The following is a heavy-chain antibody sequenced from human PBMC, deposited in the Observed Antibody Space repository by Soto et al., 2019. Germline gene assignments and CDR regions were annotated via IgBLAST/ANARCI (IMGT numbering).Heavy chain of an antibody. V-gene: IGHV4-61*01. CDR2: VYYTGTT. J-gene: IGHJ4*02. Sequence: QVQLRESGPRLVRPSETLSLTCTVSNDSVDNTNYFWSWIRQSPGKGLEWIGYVYYTGTTDYNPSFKSRVSMSIDTSKNQFSLTVNSLTAADTAVYFCARGGIMWAQYFSTYWGQGVPVTVSS. CDR1: NDSVDNTNYF. CDR3: ARGGIMWAQYFSTY. D-gene: IGHD3-16*01.